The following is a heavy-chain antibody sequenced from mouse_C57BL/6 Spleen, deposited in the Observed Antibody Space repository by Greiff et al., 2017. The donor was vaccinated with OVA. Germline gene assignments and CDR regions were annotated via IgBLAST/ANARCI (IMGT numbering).Heavy chain of an antibody. V-gene: IGHV5-17*01. CDR1: GFTFSDYG. CDR3: ARVYSAY. CDR2: ISSGSSTI. D-gene: IGHD1-1*01. J-gene: IGHJ3*01. Sequence: VQLKESGGGLVKPGGSLKLSCAASGFTFSDYGMHWVRQAPEKGLEWVAYISSGSSTIYYADTVKGRFTISRDNAKNTLFLQMTSLRSEDTAMYYCARVYSAYWGQGTLVTVSA.